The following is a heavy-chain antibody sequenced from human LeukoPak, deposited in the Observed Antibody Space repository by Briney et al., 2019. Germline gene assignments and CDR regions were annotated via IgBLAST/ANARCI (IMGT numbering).Heavy chain of an antibody. CDR2: IYYSGST. CDR3: AKIAARPYYYYYYMDV. CDR1: GGSISSSSYY. Sequence: SETLSLTCTVSGGSISSSSYYWGWIRQPPGKGLEWIGSIYYSGSTYYNPSLKSRVTISVDTSKNQFSLKLSSVTAADTAVYYCAKIAARPYYYYYYMDVRGKGTTVTVSS. D-gene: IGHD6-6*01. V-gene: IGHV4-39*07. J-gene: IGHJ6*03.